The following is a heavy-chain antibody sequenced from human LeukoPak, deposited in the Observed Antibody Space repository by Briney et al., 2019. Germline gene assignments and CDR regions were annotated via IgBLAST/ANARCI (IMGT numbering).Heavy chain of an antibody. D-gene: IGHD6-13*01. CDR1: GFSFTNYA. J-gene: IGHJ6*02. Sequence: GSLRLSCAASGFSFTNYAMSWIRQPPGKGLGWIGEINHSGSTNYNPSLKSRVTISVDTSKNQFSLKLSSVTAADTAVYYCARGRSSWYLYYYGMDVWGQGTTVTVSS. CDR2: INHSGST. CDR3: ARGRSSWYLYYYGMDV. V-gene: IGHV4-34*01.